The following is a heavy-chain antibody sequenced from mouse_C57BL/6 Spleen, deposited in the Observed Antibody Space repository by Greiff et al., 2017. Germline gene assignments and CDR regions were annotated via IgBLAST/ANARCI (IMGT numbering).Heavy chain of an antibody. D-gene: IGHD1-1*01. CDR2: INPSNGGT. Sequence: VQLKQPGTELVKPGASVKLSCKASGYTFTSYWMHWVKQRPGQGLEWIGNINPSNGGTNYNEKFKSKATLTVDKSSSTAYMQLSSLTSEDSAVYYCAREGYYGSSYAWFAYWGQGTLVTVSA. J-gene: IGHJ3*01. CDR1: GYTFTSYW. V-gene: IGHV1-53*01. CDR3: AREGYYGSSYAWFAY.